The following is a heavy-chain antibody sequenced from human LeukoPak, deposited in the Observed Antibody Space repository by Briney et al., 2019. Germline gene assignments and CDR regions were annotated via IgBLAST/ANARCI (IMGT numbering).Heavy chain of an antibody. CDR3: AKSVVGATIDY. V-gene: IGHV3-23*01. CDR1: GFTFSSYA. J-gene: IGHJ4*02. CDR2: ISGSGGST. D-gene: IGHD1-26*01. Sequence: GGSLRLFCAASGFTFSSYAMSWVRQAPGKGLEWVSAISGSGGSTYYADSVKGRFTISRDNSKNTLYLQMNSLRAENTAVYYCAKSVVGATIDYWGQGTLVTVSS.